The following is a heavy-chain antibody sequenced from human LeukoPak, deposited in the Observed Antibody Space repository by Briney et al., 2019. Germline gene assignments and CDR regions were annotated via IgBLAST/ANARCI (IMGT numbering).Heavy chain of an antibody. J-gene: IGHJ3*02. CDR2: ISYSGST. CDR1: GVSFSDYY. CDR3: ARGLYSSSWPDAFDI. V-gene: IGHV4-59*01. D-gene: IGHD6-13*01. Sequence: SETLSLTCTVFGVSFSDYYWSWIRQPPGKGLELIGYISYSGSTNYNPSLKSRVTISADTSKNQFSLKLSSVTAADTAVYYCARGLYSSSWPDAFDIWGQGTMVTVSS.